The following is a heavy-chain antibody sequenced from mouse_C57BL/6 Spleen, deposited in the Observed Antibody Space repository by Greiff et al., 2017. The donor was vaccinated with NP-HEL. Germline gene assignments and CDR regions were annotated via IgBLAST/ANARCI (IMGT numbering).Heavy chain of an antibody. Sequence: QVQLQQPGAELVRPGTSVKLSCKASGYTFTSYWMHWVKQRPGQGLEWIGVIDPSDSYTNYNQKFKGKATLTVDTSSSTAYMQLSSLTSEDSAVYYCARGGLLPWFAYWGQGTLVTVSA. CDR1: GYTFTSYW. D-gene: IGHD1-1*01. V-gene: IGHV1-59*01. J-gene: IGHJ3*01. CDR3: ARGGLLPWFAY. CDR2: IDPSDSYT.